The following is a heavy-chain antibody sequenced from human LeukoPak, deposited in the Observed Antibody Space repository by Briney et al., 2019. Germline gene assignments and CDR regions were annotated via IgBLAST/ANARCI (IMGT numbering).Heavy chain of an antibody. CDR1: GYTFTSYG. V-gene: IGHV1-69*05. CDR2: IIPIFGTA. Sequence: SVKVSCKASGYTFTSYGISWVRQAPGQGLEWMGGIIPIFGTANYAQKFQGRVTITTDESTSTAYMELSSLRSEDTAVYYCARVYDNSEDAFDIWGQGTMVTVSS. D-gene: IGHD5/OR15-5a*01. J-gene: IGHJ3*02. CDR3: ARVYDNSEDAFDI.